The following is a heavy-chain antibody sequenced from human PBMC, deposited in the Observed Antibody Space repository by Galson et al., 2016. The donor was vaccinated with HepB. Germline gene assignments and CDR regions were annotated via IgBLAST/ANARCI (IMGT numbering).Heavy chain of an antibody. CDR2: INDSGNI. J-gene: IGHJ5*02. CDR1: GGSFSGYY. D-gene: IGHD2-2*01. CDR3: ARGWDIVLVPAAMGGWLDP. Sequence: EPLSLTCSVYGGSFSGYYWTWIRQPPGKGLEWIGEINDSGNIHYNPSLKSRVIISIETSNNQFSLKLNSVTATDTAVYYCARGWDIVLVPAAMGGWLDPWGQGTLVTVSS. V-gene: IGHV4-34*01.